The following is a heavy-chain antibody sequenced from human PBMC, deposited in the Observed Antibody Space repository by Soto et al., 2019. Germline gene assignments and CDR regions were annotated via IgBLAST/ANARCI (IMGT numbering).Heavy chain of an antibody. D-gene: IGHD3-16*01. CDR1: GGSISTYY. CDR2: IYYSGST. V-gene: IGHV4-59*01. J-gene: IGHJ3*02. CDR3: ARDAGGRGNGAFDI. Sequence: PSETLSLTCTVSGGSISTYYCSWMRQPPGKGLEWIGYIYYSGSTNSNPSLKGRVTISEDTSKNQLSLKLSSVTAADTAVYFCARDAGGRGNGAFDIWGQGTMVPV.